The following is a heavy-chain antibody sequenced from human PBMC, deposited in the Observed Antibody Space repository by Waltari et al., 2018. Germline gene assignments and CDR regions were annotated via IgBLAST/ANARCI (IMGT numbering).Heavy chain of an antibody. CDR2: IIPIFGTA. V-gene: IGHV1-69*05. Sequence: EYMGGIIPIFGTANYAQKFQGRVTITTDESTSTAYMELSSLRSEDTAVYYCARGPMVVAQYWYFDLWGRGTLVTVSS. CDR3: ARGPMVVAQYWYFDL. J-gene: IGHJ2*01. D-gene: IGHD2-15*01.